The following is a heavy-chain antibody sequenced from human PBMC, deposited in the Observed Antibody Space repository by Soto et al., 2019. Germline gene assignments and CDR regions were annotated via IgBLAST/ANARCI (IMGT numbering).Heavy chain of an antibody. CDR2: IGTSGRDT. CDR1: GFKFSGSA. Sequence: PGGSLRLSCSASGFKFSGSAMHWVRQAPGKRPEYASAIGTSGRDTYYADSVKGRFTISRDNSQNTVHLQMNSLRTEDTAVYYCLRDIFGVVIFDSWGQGAPVTVSS. J-gene: IGHJ5*01. CDR3: LRDIFGVVIFDS. V-gene: IGHV3-64D*06. D-gene: IGHD3-3*01.